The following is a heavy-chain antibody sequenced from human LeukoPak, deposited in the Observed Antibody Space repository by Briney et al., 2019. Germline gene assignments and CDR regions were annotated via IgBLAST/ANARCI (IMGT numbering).Heavy chain of an antibody. V-gene: IGHV1-18*01. CDR1: GYTFTSYG. CDR3: ARHLHIVVVTEDAFNI. CDR2: ISADNGNT. Sequence: ASVKVSCKASGYTFTSYGMSWVRQAPGQGLEWMGWISADNGNTKYAQKLQGRVTMTTDTSTSTAYMELRSLRSDDTAVYYCARHLHIVVVTEDAFNIWGQGTMVTVSS. D-gene: IGHD2-21*02. J-gene: IGHJ3*02.